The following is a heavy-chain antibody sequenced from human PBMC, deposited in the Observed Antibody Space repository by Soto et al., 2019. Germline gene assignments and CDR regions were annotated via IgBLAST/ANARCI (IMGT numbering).Heavy chain of an antibody. D-gene: IGHD3-10*01. Sequence: VQLVESGGGLVKPGGSLRLSCAASGLTFSDSYLNWIRHAPGKGLEWLAYISSTGSSLFYAGSVKGRFTISRDNAKNSLYLQMNSLRAEDTAMYYCARVRFGEWGYAMDVWGQGTTVTVSS. CDR1: GLTFSDSY. CDR2: ISSTGSSL. CDR3: ARVRFGEWGYAMDV. J-gene: IGHJ6*02. V-gene: IGHV3-11*01.